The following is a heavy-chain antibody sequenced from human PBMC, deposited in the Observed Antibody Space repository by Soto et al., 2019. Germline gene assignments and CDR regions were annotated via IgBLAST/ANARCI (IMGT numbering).Heavy chain of an antibody. CDR2: IYYSGST. J-gene: IGHJ4*02. CDR1: GDSISSYY. V-gene: IGHV4-59*01. D-gene: IGHD3-10*01. CDR3: ARSYYYAFDY. Sequence: QVQLQESGPGLVKPSETLSLTCTVSGDSISSYYWSWIRQPPGKGLESIGYIYYSGSTNYNPSLKSRVTISVDTSKNQFSLKLSSVTAADTAVYYCARSYYYAFDYWGQGTLVTVSS.